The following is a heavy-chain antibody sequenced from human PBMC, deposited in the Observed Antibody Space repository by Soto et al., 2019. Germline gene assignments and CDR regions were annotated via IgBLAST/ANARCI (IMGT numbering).Heavy chain of an antibody. Sequence: QVQLVQSGAEVKKPGSSVKVSCKASGGTFSSYAISWVRQAPGQGLEWMGGIIPIFGTANYAQKFQGRVTITAYESMRTAYMELSSLRSEDTAVYYCARSGYCRGGSCLVPPTPFDYWGQGTLVTVSS. CDR3: ARSGYCRGGSCLVPPTPFDY. V-gene: IGHV1-69*01. J-gene: IGHJ4*01. D-gene: IGHD2-15*01. CDR1: GGTFSSYA. CDR2: IIPIFGTA.